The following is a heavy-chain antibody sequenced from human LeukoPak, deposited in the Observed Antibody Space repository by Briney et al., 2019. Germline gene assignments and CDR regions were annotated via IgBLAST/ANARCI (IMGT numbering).Heavy chain of an antibody. D-gene: IGHD3-10*01. CDR2: ISGSGGST. Sequence: GGSLRLCCAASGFTFSSYAMSWVRQAPGKGLEWVSAISGSGGSTYYADSVKGRFTISRDNSKNTLYLQMNSLRAEDTAVYYCAKDPNYGSGSYNWGQGTLVTVSS. CDR1: GFTFSSYA. CDR3: AKDPNYGSGSYN. V-gene: IGHV3-23*01. J-gene: IGHJ4*02.